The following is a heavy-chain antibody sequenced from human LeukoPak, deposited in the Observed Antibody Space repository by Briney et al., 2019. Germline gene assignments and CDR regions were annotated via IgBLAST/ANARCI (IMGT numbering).Heavy chain of an antibody. CDR1: GYSISSGYY. Sequence: SETLSLTCTVSGYSISSGYYWGWIRQPPGKGLEWIGEINHSGSTNYNPSLKSRVTISVDTSKNQFSLKLSSVTAADTAVYYCARESVPAAPGSFDYWGQGTLVTVSS. D-gene: IGHD2-2*01. CDR2: INHSGST. V-gene: IGHV4-38-2*02. J-gene: IGHJ4*02. CDR3: ARESVPAAPGSFDY.